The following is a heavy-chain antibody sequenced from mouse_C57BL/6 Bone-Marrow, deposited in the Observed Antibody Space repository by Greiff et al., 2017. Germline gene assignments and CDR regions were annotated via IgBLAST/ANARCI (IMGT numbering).Heavy chain of an antibody. D-gene: IGHD2-4*01. CDR1: GFTFSDYY. CDR3: ASPYDYDPAWFAY. V-gene: IGHV5-12*01. J-gene: IGHJ3*01. Sequence: EVMLVESGGGLVQPGGFLKLSCAASGFTFSDYYMYWVRQTPEKRLEWVAYISNGGGSTYYPDTVKGRVTISRDNAKNTLYLQMSRLKSEDTAMYYCASPYDYDPAWFAYWGQGTLVTVSA. CDR2: ISNGGGST.